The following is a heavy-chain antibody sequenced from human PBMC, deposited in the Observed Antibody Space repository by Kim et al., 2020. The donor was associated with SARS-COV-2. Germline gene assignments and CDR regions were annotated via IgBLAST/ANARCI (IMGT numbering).Heavy chain of an antibody. Sequence: GGSLRLSCAASGFTFSAYAMSWVRQAPGKGLEWVSGISCSDGSTYYADSVKGRFISSRDKSENTLHLQMNSLRAEDTAVYYCAKHFGSSGSEFQHWGQGT. CDR2: ISCSDGST. V-gene: IGHV3-23*01. CDR3: AKHFGSSGSEFQH. CDR1: GFTFSAYA. D-gene: IGHD3-22*01. J-gene: IGHJ1*01.